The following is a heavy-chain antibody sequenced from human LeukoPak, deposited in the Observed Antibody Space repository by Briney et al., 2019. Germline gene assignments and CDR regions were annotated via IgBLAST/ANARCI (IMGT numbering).Heavy chain of an antibody. V-gene: IGHV1-8*01. CDR2: MKPISGNT. Sequence: ASVKVSCMPSGYTLTSYDINWVRPATGRGLGWVGWMKPISGNTGYAQKFQGRVPMTRNTSISTAYMELSSLRSEDTAVYYCARAHSSSWYFYYYYYMDVWGKGTTVTVSS. D-gene: IGHD6-13*01. CDR1: GYTLTSYD. J-gene: IGHJ6*03. CDR3: ARAHSSSWYFYYYYYMDV.